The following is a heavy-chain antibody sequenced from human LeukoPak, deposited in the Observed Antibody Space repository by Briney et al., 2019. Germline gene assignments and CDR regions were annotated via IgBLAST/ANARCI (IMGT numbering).Heavy chain of an antibody. CDR3: ASSIAARPDNWFDP. CDR1: GYTFTSYA. D-gene: IGHD6-6*01. Sequence: SVKVSCKASGYTFTSYAISWVRQAPGQGLEWMGRIIPILGIANYAQKFQGRVTITADKSTSTAYMELSSLRSKDTAVYYCASSIAARPDNWFDPWGQGTLVTVSS. J-gene: IGHJ5*02. V-gene: IGHV1-69*04. CDR2: IIPILGIA.